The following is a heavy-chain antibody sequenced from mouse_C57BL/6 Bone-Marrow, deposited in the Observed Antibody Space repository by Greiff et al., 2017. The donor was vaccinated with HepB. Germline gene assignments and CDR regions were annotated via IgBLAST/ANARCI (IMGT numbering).Heavy chain of an antibody. CDR1: GYTFTDYE. D-gene: IGHD2-4*01. V-gene: IGHV1-15*01. CDR2: IDPETGGT. J-gene: IGHJ4*01. Sequence: QVQLQQSGAELVRPGASVTLSCKASGYTFTDYEMHWVKQTPVHGLEWIGAIDPETGGTAYNQKFKGKAILTADQSSSTAYMELRSLTSEDSAVYYCTRGSDYDDAMDYWGQGTSVTVSA. CDR3: TRGSDYDDAMDY.